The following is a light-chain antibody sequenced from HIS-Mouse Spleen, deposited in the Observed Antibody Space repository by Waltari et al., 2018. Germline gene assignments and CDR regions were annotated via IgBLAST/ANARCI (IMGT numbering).Light chain of an antibody. CDR3: CSYAGSYTFEV. CDR2: DVS. Sequence: QSALTQPRSVSGSPGQSVTISCTGTSSDVGGYNYVSWYQQHPAKAPKLMIYDVSKRPSGAPDRFSGSNSGNTASLTISGLQAEDEADYYCCSYAGSYTFEVFGGGTKLTVL. J-gene: IGLJ3*02. CDR1: SSDVGGYNY. V-gene: IGLV2-11*01.